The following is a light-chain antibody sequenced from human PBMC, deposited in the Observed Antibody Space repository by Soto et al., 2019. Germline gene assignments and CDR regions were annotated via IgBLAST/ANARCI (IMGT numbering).Light chain of an antibody. Sequence: IGLTQSPGTLSLSPEERATLSCRASQSVSRRYLAWYQQKPGQAPRLLIYGASSRATGIPDRFSGSGSGTDFTLSISRLEPEDFAVYYCQQYGSLLTFGGGTKVDIK. CDR3: QQYGSLLT. J-gene: IGKJ4*01. CDR1: QSVSRRY. V-gene: IGKV3-20*01. CDR2: GAS.